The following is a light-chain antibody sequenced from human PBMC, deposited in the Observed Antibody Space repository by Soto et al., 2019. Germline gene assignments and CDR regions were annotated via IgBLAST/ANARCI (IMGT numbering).Light chain of an antibody. CDR3: QQRSNWPWT. CDR2: DAS. Sequence: EIVLTQSPATLSLSPGERATLSCRASQSVSSYLAWYQQKPGQAPRLLIYDASNRATGIPARFSGSGSGTDFTLTISSLKPEDVAVYYCQQRSNWPWTFGQGTKVEIK. CDR1: QSVSSY. J-gene: IGKJ1*01. V-gene: IGKV3-11*01.